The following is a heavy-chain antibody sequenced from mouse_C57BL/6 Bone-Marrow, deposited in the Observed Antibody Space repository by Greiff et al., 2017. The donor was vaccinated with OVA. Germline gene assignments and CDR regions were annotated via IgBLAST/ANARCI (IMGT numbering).Heavy chain of an antibody. CDR3: AREDYYGSNWYFDV. CDR2: IDPSDSYT. D-gene: IGHD1-1*01. Sequence: VQLQQPGAELVRPGTSVKLSCKASGYTFTSYWMHWVKQRPGQGLEWIGVIDPSDSYTNYNQKFKGKATLTVDTSSSTAYMQLSSLTSEDSAVYYCAREDYYGSNWYFDVWGTGTTVTVSS. J-gene: IGHJ1*03. V-gene: IGHV1-59*01. CDR1: GYTFTSYW.